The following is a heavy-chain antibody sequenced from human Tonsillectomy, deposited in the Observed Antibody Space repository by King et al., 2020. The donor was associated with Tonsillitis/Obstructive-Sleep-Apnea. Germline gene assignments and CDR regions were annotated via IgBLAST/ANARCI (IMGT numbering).Heavy chain of an antibody. CDR3: AKDWSSGAYWYFDL. V-gene: IGHV3-9*01. CDR2: ISWNSGII. D-gene: IGHD3-10*01. Sequence: VQLVESGGDLVQPGRSLRLSCAASGFTFDDYAMHWVRQAPGKGLEWVSGISWNSGIIDYADSVKGRFTISRDNAKNSLYLEMTSLRAEDTAFYYCAKDWSSGAYWYFDLWGRGTLVTVSS. J-gene: IGHJ2*01. CDR1: GFTFDDYA.